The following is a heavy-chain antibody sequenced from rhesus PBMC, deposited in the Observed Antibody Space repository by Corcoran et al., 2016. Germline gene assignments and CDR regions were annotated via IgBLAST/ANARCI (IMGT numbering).Heavy chain of an antibody. D-gene: IGHD3-28*01. CDR1: CGSLCARYR. V-gene: IGHV4S10*01. CDR2: ISGNRTSN. Sequence: QLQLQASGPGVVKPSDPLFLTCAVSCGSLCARYRLSWSRQPPGPGVGCLWYISGNRTSNTYNHARKSRVTISKDTAKNQFSVKLSSVTAADTAVYYCARDGPLHYYDSGYYGDFDYWGQGVLVTVSS. J-gene: IGHJ4*01. CDR3: ARDGPLHYYDSGYYGDFDY.